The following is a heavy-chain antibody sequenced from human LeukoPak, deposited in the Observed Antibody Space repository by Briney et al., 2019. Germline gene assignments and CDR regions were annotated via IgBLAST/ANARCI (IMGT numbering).Heavy chain of an antibody. V-gene: IGHV3-23*01. CDR2: LRGDGET. CDR3: ARASWVSSADAVR. D-gene: IGHD3-16*01. CDR1: GLSFTSFA. J-gene: IGHJ4*02. Sequence: GGSLRLSCAASGLSFTSFAMSWVRQAPARGPEWVSSLRGDGETFYADSVRGRFTLSRDDSRNTVYLQLNSLRVEDTAIYYCARASWVSSADAVRWGQGTQVTVSS.